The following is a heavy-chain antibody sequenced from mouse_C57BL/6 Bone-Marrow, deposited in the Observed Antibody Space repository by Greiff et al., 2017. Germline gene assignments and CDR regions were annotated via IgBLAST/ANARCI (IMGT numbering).Heavy chain of an antibody. Sequence: EVQVVESEGGLVQPGSSMKLSCTASGFTFSDYYMAWVRQVPEKGLEWVANINYDGSSTYYLDSLKSRFIISRDNAKNILYLQMSSLKSEDTATYYCAREGSSPNYFDYWGQGTTLTVSS. CDR2: INYDGSST. CDR3: AREGSSPNYFDY. D-gene: IGHD1-1*01. CDR1: GFTFSDYY. V-gene: IGHV5-16*01. J-gene: IGHJ2*01.